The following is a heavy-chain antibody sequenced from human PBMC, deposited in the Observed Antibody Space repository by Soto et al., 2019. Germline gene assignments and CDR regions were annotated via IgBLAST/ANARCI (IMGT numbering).Heavy chain of an antibody. D-gene: IGHD1-26*01. CDR2: ISASGGRT. CDR3: AKERDSRGYYDY. Sequence: GGSLRLSCAASGGTFISYAMTWVRQALGKGPEWVSAISASGGRTWYADSVKGRFTISRDNSKSTLCLQMNSLRAEDTALYYCAKERDSRGYYDYLGQGTLVTVSS. J-gene: IGHJ4*02. CDR1: GGTFISYA. V-gene: IGHV3-23*01.